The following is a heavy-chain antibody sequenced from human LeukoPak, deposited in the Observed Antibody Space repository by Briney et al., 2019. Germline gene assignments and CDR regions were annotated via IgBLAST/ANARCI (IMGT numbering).Heavy chain of an antibody. CDR1: GFVVSSNY. CDR3: TRGGSSTFDY. V-gene: IGHV3-53*01. D-gene: IGHD2-2*01. Sequence: GGSLRLSCAASGFVVSSNYMSWVHQAPGKGLEWVSTIYSGGTTYYAESVKGRFTISRDNSKNTLYLQMNSLRVEDTAAYYCTRGGSSTFDYWGQGTLVTVSS. J-gene: IGHJ4*02. CDR2: IYSGGTT.